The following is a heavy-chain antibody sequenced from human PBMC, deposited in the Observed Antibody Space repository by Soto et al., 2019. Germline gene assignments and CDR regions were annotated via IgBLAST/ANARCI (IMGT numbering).Heavy chain of an antibody. Sequence: GGSLRLSCAASGFTFSDYYMSWIRQAPGKGLEWVSYISSSSSYTNYADSVKGRFTISRDNAKNLLYLQMNSLRAEDTAVYYCARARYDSSGYYPYYYYYGMDVWGQGTTVTVSS. CDR2: ISSSSSYT. J-gene: IGHJ6*02. D-gene: IGHD3-22*01. CDR3: ARARYDSSGYYPYYYYYGMDV. V-gene: IGHV3-11*06. CDR1: GFTFSDYY.